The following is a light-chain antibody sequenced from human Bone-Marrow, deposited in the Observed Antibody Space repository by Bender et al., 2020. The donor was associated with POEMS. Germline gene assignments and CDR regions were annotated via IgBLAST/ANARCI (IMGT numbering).Light chain of an antibody. CDR2: YDD. J-gene: IGLJ3*02. Sequence: QSVLTQPPSASGTPGQRVTISCSGSSSNIGNHGVNWYQQLPGEAPKLLIYYDDLLTPGVSDRFSASKSGTSASLAISELQSEDVALYYCSAWDDSLSGWVFGGGTKLTVL. CDR1: SSNIGNHG. V-gene: IGLV1-36*01. CDR3: SAWDDSLSGWV.